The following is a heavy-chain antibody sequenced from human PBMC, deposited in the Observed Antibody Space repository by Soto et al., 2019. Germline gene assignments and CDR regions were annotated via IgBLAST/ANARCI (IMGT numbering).Heavy chain of an antibody. V-gene: IGHV1-69*05. J-gene: IGHJ6*02. Sequence: QVQLVQSGAEVKKPGSSVKVSCKTSGGTFSTSAISWVRQAPGQGLEWVGGIMPVFPTPDYAQNFQGRVTXXXXXXXTTXYXXXXXXXXXDXAVYYCXXDXXXLQLGGNYYYILDVWGQGTAITVSS. CDR1: GGTFSTSA. CDR2: IMPVFPTP. CDR3: XXDXXXLQLGGNYYYILDV. D-gene: IGHD2-21*01.